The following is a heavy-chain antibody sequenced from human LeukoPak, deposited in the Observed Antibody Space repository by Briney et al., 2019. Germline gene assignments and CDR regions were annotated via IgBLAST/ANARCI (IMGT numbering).Heavy chain of an antibody. CDR3: AREATMVRGVLVGFDP. Sequence: GASVKVSCKASGYTFTSYYMHWVRQAPGQGLEWMGIINPSGGSTSYAQKFQGRVTMTRDMSTSTVYMELSSLRSEDTAVYYCAREATMVRGVLVGFDPWDQGTLVTVPS. CDR1: GYTFTSYY. D-gene: IGHD3-10*01. V-gene: IGHV1-46*01. J-gene: IGHJ5*02. CDR2: INPSGGST.